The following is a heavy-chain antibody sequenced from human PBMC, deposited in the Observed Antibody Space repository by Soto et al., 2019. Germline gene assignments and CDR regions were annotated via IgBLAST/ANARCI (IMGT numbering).Heavy chain of an antibody. D-gene: IGHD6-13*01. CDR1: GFTFSSYA. J-gene: IGHJ6*02. CDR3: VKTPREQLVLKPPSYYYYGMDV. Sequence: GGSLRLSCSASGFTFSSYAMHWVRQAPGKGLEYVSAISSNGGSTYYADSVKGRFTISRDNSKNTLYLQMGSLRAEDTAVYYCVKTPREQLVLKPPSYYYYGMDVWGQGTTVTVSS. CDR2: ISSNGGST. V-gene: IGHV3-64D*08.